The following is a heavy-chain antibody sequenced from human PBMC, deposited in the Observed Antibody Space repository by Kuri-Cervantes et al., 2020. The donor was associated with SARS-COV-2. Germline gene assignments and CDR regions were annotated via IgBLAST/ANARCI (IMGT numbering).Heavy chain of an antibody. CDR3: AKASPTSYSSGWYAHY. J-gene: IGHJ4*02. V-gene: IGHV1-24*01. CDR1: GHTLTDLP. CDR2: FDPQSDEK. D-gene: IGHD6-19*01. Sequence: ASVKVSCKVSGHTLTDLPMHWVRQAPGKGLEWMGSFDPQSDEKIYAQKFEGRVTMTEDTSTDTAYLELSSLRSEDTAVYYCAKASPTSYSSGWYAHYWGQGTLVTVSS.